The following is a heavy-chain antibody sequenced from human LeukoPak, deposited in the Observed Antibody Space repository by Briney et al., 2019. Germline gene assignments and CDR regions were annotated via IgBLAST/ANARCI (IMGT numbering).Heavy chain of an antibody. Sequence: GGSLRLSCAASGFTFDDYGMSWVRQAPGKGLERVSGINWNGGSTGYADSVKGRFTISRDSAKNSLYLQMNSLRAEDTALYHCARGVYSSGYYYYTSFDYWGQGTLVTVSS. D-gene: IGHD3-22*01. J-gene: IGHJ4*02. CDR3: ARGVYSSGYYYYTSFDY. V-gene: IGHV3-20*01. CDR1: GFTFDDYG. CDR2: INWNGGST.